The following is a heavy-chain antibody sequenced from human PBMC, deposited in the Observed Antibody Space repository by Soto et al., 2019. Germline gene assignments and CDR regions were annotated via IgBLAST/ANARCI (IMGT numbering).Heavy chain of an antibody. D-gene: IGHD3-10*01. V-gene: IGHV3-23*01. J-gene: IGHJ4*02. CDR2: ISGSGQRT. CDR3: AKDSYHGSGSYITPYYFDS. Sequence: EVQLLESGGGLVQPGGSLRLSCAASGFTFNNYAMSWVRQAPGKGLEWVSVISGSGQRTSYADSVKGRVTVSRDNSKNTVDLHMKSLRAEDTAVYYCAKDSYHGSGSYITPYYFDSWGQGTLITVSS. CDR1: GFTFNNYA.